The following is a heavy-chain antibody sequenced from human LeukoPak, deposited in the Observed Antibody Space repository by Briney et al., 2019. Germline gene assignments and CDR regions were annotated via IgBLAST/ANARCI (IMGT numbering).Heavy chain of an antibody. V-gene: IGHV1-2*02. J-gene: IGHJ4*02. CDR3: ASAAYGSGSYSFDY. Sequence: ASVKVSCKASGYTFTGYYMHWVRQAPGQGLEWMGWINPNSGGTNYAQKFQGRVTMTRDTSISTVYMELSRLRSDDTAVYYCASAAYGSGSYSFDYWGQGTLVTVSS. D-gene: IGHD3-10*01. CDR2: INPNSGGT. CDR1: GYTFTGYY.